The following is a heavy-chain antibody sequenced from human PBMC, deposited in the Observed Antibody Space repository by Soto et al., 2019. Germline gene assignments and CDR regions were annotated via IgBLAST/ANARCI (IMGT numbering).Heavy chain of an antibody. D-gene: IGHD1-26*01. CDR2: ISGYNSNT. CDR3: GRERQWEPVPY. Sequence: VQLVQSGGEVKQPGASVKVSCRASGYSFSNYGITWVRQAPGQGLEWMGWISGYNSNTNYAQKSEGRVSMTKDTTRSTAYPEERSLRFDDTAVYYCGRERQWEPVPYWGQGTPVTVSS. CDR1: GYSFSNYG. J-gene: IGHJ4*02. V-gene: IGHV1-18*01.